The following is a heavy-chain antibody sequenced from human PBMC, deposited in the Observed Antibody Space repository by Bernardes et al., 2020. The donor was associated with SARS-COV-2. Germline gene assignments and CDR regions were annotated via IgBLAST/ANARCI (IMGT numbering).Heavy chain of an antibody. CDR3: ARHYYSDSSGYFRPGDTFDI. CDR2: IYYNGGA. CDR1: GGSISSSSYY. V-gene: IGHV4-39*01. D-gene: IGHD3-22*01. J-gene: IGHJ3*02. Sequence: LSLTCTVSGGSISSSSYYWGWIRQPPGKGPEWIGSIYYNGGAYYNPPLKSRVTISVDKSKSQFSLRLSSVTAADTAVYYCARHYYSDSSGYFRPGDTFDIWGQGTMVTVSS.